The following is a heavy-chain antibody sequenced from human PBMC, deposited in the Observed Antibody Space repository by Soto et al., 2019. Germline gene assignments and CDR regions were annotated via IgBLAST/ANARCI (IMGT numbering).Heavy chain of an antibody. CDR2: IFPLTDIP. V-gene: IGHV1-69*02. J-gene: IGHJ4*02. CDR1: GGTFRHYP. CDR3: ARGPLVVVDYFES. Sequence: QVQLVQSGTEVKKPGSSVKVSCKASGGTFRHYPINWVRQAPGQGLEWMGSIFPLTDIPDYAQNFQARLKISAAKSTSTAYMELSSLTSDDTAMYFCARGPLVVVDYFESWGQGTLVTVSS.